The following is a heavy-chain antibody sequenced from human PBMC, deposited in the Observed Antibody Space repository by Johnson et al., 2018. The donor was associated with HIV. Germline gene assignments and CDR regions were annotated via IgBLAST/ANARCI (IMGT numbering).Heavy chain of an antibody. Sequence: VQLVESGGGLVQPGGSLRLSCAASGFTVSSNYMSWVRQAPGKGLEWVSGINWNGGSTGYADSVKGRFTISRDNSKNTLYLQMNSLRAEDTAVYYCANGGYSYGYDAFDIWGQGTMVTVSA. D-gene: IGHD5-18*01. CDR2: INWNGGST. CDR3: ANGGYSYGYDAFDI. J-gene: IGHJ3*02. V-gene: IGHV3-53*04. CDR1: GFTVSSNY.